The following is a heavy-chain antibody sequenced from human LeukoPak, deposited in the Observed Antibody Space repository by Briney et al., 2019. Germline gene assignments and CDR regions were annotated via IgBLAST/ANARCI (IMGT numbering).Heavy chain of an antibody. CDR1: GGSISNYY. CDR2: IYYIGST. CDR3: ARQWTDGWFDP. D-gene: IGHD3/OR15-3a*01. Sequence: PSETLSLTCTVSGGSISNYYWSWVRQPPGRGLEWIGYIYYIGSTNYNPSLKNRVTISVDTSKNQSSLKLSSVTAADTAVYYCARQWTDGWFDPWGQGTLVTVSS. V-gene: IGHV4-59*08. J-gene: IGHJ5*02.